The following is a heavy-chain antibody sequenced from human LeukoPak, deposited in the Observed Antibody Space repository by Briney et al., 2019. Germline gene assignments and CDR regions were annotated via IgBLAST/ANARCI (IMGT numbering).Heavy chain of an antibody. CDR3: AREVRYYDSSATKSAFDI. V-gene: IGHV3-30*02. CDR1: GFTFSRYG. Sequence: GGSLRLSCAASGFTFSRYGIHWVRQAPGKGLEWVAFIRYDGGNKYYADSVQGRFTISRDNSKNALCLQMNSLRAEDTAVYYCAREVRYYDSSATKSAFDIWGQGTMVTVSS. D-gene: IGHD3-22*01. J-gene: IGHJ3*02. CDR2: IRYDGGNK.